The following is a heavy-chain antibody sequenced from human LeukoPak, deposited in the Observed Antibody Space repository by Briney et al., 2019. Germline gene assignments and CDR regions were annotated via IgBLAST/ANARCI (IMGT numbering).Heavy chain of an antibody. J-gene: IGHJ6*03. CDR3: ARGSYYYMDL. Sequence: SETLSLTCTVSGGSIGTYYWSWIRQPPGKGLEWIGYIYYSGSTNYNPSLQSRVIISVDTSKSQFSLNLTSVTAADTAVYYCARGSYYYMDLWGTGTTVTVSS. V-gene: IGHV4-59*01. CDR2: IYYSGST. CDR1: GGSIGTYY.